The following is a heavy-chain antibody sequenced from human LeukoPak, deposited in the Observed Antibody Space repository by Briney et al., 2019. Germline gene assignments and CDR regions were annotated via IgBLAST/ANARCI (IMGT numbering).Heavy chain of an antibody. V-gene: IGHV4-59*08. CDR2: IYYSGST. D-gene: IGHD6-13*01. CDR1: GGSISSYY. CDR3: ASDRIAAAGTGREDY. J-gene: IGHJ4*02. Sequence: SETLFLTCTVSGGSISSYYWSWIRQPPGKGLEWIGYIYYSGSTYYNPSLKSRVTISVDTSKNQFSLKLSSVTAADTAVYYCASDRIAAAGTGREDYWGQGTLVTVSS.